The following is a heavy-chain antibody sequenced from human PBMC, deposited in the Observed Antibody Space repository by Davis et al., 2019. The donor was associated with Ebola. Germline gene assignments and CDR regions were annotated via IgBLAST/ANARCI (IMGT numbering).Heavy chain of an antibody. J-gene: IGHJ5*02. CDR1: GGSFSGYY. V-gene: IGHV4-34*01. CDR2: IYHSGST. CDR3: ASSRRIVVVPAARYNWFDP. D-gene: IGHD2-2*01. Sequence: SETLSLTCAVYGGSFSGYYWSWIRQPPGKGLEWIGEIYHSGSTNYNPSLKSRVTISVDKSKNQFSLKLSSVTAADTAVYYCASSRRIVVVPAARYNWFDPWGQGTLVTVSS.